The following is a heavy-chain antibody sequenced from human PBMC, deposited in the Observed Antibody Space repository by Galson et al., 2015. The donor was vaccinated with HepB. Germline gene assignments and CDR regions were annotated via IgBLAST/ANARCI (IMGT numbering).Heavy chain of an antibody. CDR2: INPSGGST. Sequence: SVKVSCKASGYTFTSYYMHWVRQAPGQGLEWMGIINPSGGSTSYAQKFQGRVTMTRDTSTSTVYMELSSLRSEDTAVYYCARDMEPITMIVVRRRTLKLYAFDIWGQGTMVTVSS. D-gene: IGHD3-22*01. CDR1: GYTFTSYY. V-gene: IGHV1-46*01. CDR3: ARDMEPITMIVVRRRTLKLYAFDI. J-gene: IGHJ3*02.